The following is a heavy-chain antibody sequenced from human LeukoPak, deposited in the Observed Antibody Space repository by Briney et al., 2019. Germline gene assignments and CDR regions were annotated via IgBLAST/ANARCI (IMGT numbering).Heavy chain of an antibody. CDR1: GDSISSYY. V-gene: IGHV4-59*08. J-gene: IGHJ3*02. Sequence: SETLSLTCTVSGDSISSYYWSWIRQSPGRRLEWMWYIYNSGSTTYNPSLKSRVTISVGTSKNQFSQKLNSVTAADTAVYYCATPRNAAPKLWALGIWGQGTMVTVSS. D-gene: IGHD2-15*01. CDR3: ATPRNAAPKLWALGI. CDR2: IYNSGST.